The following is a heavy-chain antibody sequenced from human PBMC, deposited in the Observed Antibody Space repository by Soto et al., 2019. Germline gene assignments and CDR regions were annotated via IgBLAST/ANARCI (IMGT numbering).Heavy chain of an antibody. Sequence: GGSLRLFCAVSGFTFSAYWMHWVRQVPGKGLTWVYRISDDGSTATYAVSVKGGFIISRDNAKNTLYLVMNTLRADDSDLCYCARGPRGSSTGTGAHWGRGTLVTISS. CDR3: ARGPRGSSTGTGAH. CDR2: ISDDGSTA. D-gene: IGHD1-1*01. CDR1: GFTFSAYW. V-gene: IGHV3-74*01. J-gene: IGHJ4*02.